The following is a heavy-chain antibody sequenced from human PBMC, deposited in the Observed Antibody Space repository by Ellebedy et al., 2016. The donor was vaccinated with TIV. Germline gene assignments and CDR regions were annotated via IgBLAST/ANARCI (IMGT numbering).Heavy chain of an antibody. CDR3: ARDRGSSWYGSYFDY. Sequence: GSLRLSXTVSGGSISSSSYYWGWIRQPPGKGLEWIGSIYYSGSTYYNPSLKSRVTISVDTSKNQFSLKLSSVTAADTAVYYCARDRGSSWYGSYFDYWGQGTLVTVSS. CDR2: IYYSGST. D-gene: IGHD6-13*01. V-gene: IGHV4-39*02. CDR1: GGSISSSSYY. J-gene: IGHJ4*02.